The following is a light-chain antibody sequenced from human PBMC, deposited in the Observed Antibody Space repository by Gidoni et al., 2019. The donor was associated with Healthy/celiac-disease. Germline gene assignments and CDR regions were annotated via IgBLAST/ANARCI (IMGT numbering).Light chain of an antibody. V-gene: IGKV3-11*01. CDR3: QQRSNWPPYT. CDR1: QSVSSY. CDR2: DAS. Sequence: EIVLTPSPATLSLSPGERATLSCRASQSVSSYLAWYQQKPGQAPRLLIDDASNRATGIPARFSGSGSGTDFTLTISSLEPEDFAVYYCQQRSNWPPYTFGQGTKLEIK. J-gene: IGKJ2*01.